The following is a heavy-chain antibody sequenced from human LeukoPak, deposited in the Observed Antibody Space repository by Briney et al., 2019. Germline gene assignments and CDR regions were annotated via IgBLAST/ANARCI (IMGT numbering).Heavy chain of an antibody. D-gene: IGHD3-10*01. V-gene: IGHV4-38-2*02. CDR1: GYSISSGYY. Sequence: SETLSLTCTVSGYSISSGYYWGWIRQPPGKGLEWIGSIYHSGSTYYNPSLKSRVTISVDTSKNQFSLKLNSVTAADTAVYYCAKSNGYGLVDIWGQGTLVTVSS. J-gene: IGHJ3*02. CDR2: IYHSGST. CDR3: AKSNGYGLVDI.